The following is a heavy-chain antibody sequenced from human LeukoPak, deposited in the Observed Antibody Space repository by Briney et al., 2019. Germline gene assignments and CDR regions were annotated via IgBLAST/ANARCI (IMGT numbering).Heavy chain of an antibody. V-gene: IGHV3-23*01. D-gene: IGHD6-19*01. CDR3: AKRLYSSGWSAFDI. J-gene: IGHJ3*02. CDR2: ILSPGDK. Sequence: GGSLRLSCAASGFTFSDYPMTWVRQAPGKGLEWVSAILSPGDKHYADSVKGRFTISRDNSKNTLYLQMDSLRAEDTAVYYCAKRLYSSGWSAFDIWGQGTMVTVPS. CDR1: GFTFSDYP.